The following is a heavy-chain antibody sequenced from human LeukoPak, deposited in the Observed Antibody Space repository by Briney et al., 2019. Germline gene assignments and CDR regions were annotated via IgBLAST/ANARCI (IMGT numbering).Heavy chain of an antibody. V-gene: IGHV3-7*04. J-gene: IGHJ4*02. CDR2: VKQGGSEK. Sequence: GGSLRLSCAASGFSFTTYWMSWVRQAPGKGLEWVARVKQGGSEKDYVDSVKGRFTISRDNAKNSLFLQMNSLRAEDTAVYYCARGGNKYFDKWGQGTLVTVSS. CDR3: ARGGNKYFDK. CDR1: GFSFTTYW. D-gene: IGHD3-16*01.